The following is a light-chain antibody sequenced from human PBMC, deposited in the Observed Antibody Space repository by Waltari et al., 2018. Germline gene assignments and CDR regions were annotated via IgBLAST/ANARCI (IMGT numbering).Light chain of an antibody. V-gene: IGLV4-69*01. CDR2: VNSDRSH. Sequence: QLVLTQSPSASASLGASVRLTCTLDLGHTRNLIAWPPHQPEKGPRYLMNVNSDRSHTKGDEIPDRFSGSGSGAERYLTISSVLSEDEADYYCQTGGHGTWVFGGGTKLTVL. CDR3: QTGGHGTWV. J-gene: IGLJ3*02. CDR1: LGHTRNL.